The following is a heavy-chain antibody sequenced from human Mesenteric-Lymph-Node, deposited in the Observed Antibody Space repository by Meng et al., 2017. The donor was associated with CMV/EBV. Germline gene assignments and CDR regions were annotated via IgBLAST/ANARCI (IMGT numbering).Heavy chain of an antibody. J-gene: IGHJ4*02. CDR1: AFPFSSNA. D-gene: IGHD3-10*01. Sequence: GGSLRLSCAASAFPFSSNAMTWVRQAPGKGLEWVSAISGSGGSTYYADSVKGRFTISRDNSKNTLYLQMNSLRAEDTAVYYCAKCAFGGELLFDYWGQGTLVTVSS. CDR2: ISGSGGST. V-gene: IGHV3-23*01. CDR3: AKCAFGGELLFDY.